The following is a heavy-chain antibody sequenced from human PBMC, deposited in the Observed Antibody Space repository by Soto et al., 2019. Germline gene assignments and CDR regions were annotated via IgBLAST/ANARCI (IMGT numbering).Heavy chain of an antibody. CDR2: MNPNSGNT. V-gene: IGHV1-8*01. J-gene: IGHJ3*02. Sequence: QVQLVQSGAEVKKPGASVKVSCKASGYTFTSYDINWVRQATGQGLEWMGWMNPNSGNTGYAQKFQGRVTMTRKTSISTAYMELSSLRSEDTAVYYCARGGILLWFGELIGLADAFDIWGQGTMGTVSS. CDR1: GYTFTSYD. CDR3: ARGGILLWFGELIGLADAFDI. D-gene: IGHD3-10*01.